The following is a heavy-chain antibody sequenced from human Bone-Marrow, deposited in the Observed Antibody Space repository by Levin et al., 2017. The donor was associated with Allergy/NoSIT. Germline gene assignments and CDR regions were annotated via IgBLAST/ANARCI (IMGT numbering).Heavy chain of an antibody. CDR3: ARGLIVVVPAAMSYYYYYMDV. Sequence: GGSLRLSCAASGFTFSSYEMNWVRQAPGKGLEWVSYISSSGSTIYYADSVKGRFTISRDNAKNSLYLQMNSLRAEDTAVYYCARGLIVVVPAAMSYYYYYMDVWGKGTTVTVSS. J-gene: IGHJ6*03. D-gene: IGHD2-2*01. CDR2: ISSSGSTI. CDR1: GFTFSSYE. V-gene: IGHV3-48*03.